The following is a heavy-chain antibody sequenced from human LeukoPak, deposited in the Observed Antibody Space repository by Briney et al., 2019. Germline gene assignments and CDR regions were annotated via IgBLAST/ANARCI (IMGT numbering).Heavy chain of an antibody. CDR2: IYTSGST. CDR1: GGSISSGSYY. Sequence: SETLSLTCTVSGGSISSGSYYWSWIRQPAGKGLEWIGRIYTSGSTNYNPSLKSRVTISVDTSKNQFSLKLSSVTAADTAVYYCVSGSYYSDFDYWGQGTLVTVSS. D-gene: IGHD1-26*01. CDR3: VSGSYYSDFDY. J-gene: IGHJ4*02. V-gene: IGHV4-61*02.